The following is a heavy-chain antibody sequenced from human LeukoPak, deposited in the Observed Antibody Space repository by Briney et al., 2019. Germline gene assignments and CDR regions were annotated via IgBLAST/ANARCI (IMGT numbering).Heavy chain of an antibody. CDR2: INHSRST. D-gene: IGHD2-21*02. CDR3: ARALSDGPWNY. CDR1: GGSFSGYY. Sequence: SETLSLTCAVYGGSFSGYYWSWIRQPPGKGLEWIGEINHSRSTNYNPSLKSRVTISVDTSKNQFSLKLSSVTAADTAVYYCARALSDGPWNYWGQGTLVTVSS. J-gene: IGHJ4*02. V-gene: IGHV4-34*01.